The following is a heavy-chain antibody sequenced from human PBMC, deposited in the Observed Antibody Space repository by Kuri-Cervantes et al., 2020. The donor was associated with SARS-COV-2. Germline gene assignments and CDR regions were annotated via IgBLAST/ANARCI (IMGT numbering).Heavy chain of an antibody. J-gene: IGHJ4*02. D-gene: IGHD7-27*01. Sequence: GGSLRLSCAASGFTFSSYAMSWVRQAPGKGLGWVSAISGSGGSTYYADSVKGRFTISRDNAKNSLYLQMNSLRAEDTAVYYCARDGWGSSFDYWGQGTLVTVSS. V-gene: IGHV3-23*01. CDR2: ISGSGGST. CDR3: ARDGWGSSFDY. CDR1: GFTFSSYA.